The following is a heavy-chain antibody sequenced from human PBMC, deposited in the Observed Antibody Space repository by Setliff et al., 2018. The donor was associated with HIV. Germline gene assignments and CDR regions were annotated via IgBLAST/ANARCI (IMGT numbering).Heavy chain of an antibody. Sequence: KASETLSLTCTVSGDSISSGTYYWSWIRQPAGKALEWIGHIYTSGSTNYNPSLKSRVTISVDTSKNQFSLRLSSVTAADTAVYYCARAECDRALAGRVDWFDPWGQGTLVTVSS. V-gene: IGHV4-61*09. CDR3: ARAECDRALAGRVDWFDP. D-gene: IGHD6-19*01. CDR2: IYTSGST. J-gene: IGHJ5*02. CDR1: GDSISSGTYY.